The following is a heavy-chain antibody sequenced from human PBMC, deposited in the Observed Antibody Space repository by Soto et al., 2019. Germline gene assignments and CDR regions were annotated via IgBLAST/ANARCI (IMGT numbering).Heavy chain of an antibody. CDR1: GFTFSSYS. V-gene: IGHV3-21*01. CDR3: ARDAIPRGYYYYYMDV. J-gene: IGHJ6*03. CDR2: ISSSSSYI. Sequence: GGSLRLSCAASGFTFSSYSMNWVRQAPGKGLEWVSSISSSSSYIYYADSVKGRFTISRDNAKNSLYLQMNSLRAEDTAVYYCARDAIPRGYYYYYMDVWGKGTTVTVSS. D-gene: IGHD2-2*02.